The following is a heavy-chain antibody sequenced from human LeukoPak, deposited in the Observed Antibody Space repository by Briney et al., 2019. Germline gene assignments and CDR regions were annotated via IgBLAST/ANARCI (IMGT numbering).Heavy chain of an antibody. CDR2: ISHDGSNK. J-gene: IGHJ3*02. CDR1: GFTFSSYA. CDR3: ARERDSSAFDI. Sequence: GGSLRLSCAASGFTFSSYAMHWVRQAPGKGLEWVAVISHDGSNKYYADSVKGRFTISRDNSKNTLYLQMNSLGAEDTAVYYCARERDSSAFDIWGQGTMVTVSS. D-gene: IGHD2-15*01. V-gene: IGHV3-30-3*01.